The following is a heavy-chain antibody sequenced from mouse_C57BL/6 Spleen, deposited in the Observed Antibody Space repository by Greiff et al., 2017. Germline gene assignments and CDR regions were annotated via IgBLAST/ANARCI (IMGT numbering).Heavy chain of an antibody. CDR2: INPNNGGT. CDR1: GYTFTDYN. Sequence: DVQLQESGPELVKPGASVKMSCKASGYTFTDYNMHWVKQSHGKSLEWIGYINPNNGGTSYNQKFKGKATLTVNKSSSTAYMELRSLTSEDSAVYYCARTYYSNYEYFDYWGQGTTLTVSS. CDR3: ARTYYSNYEYFDY. D-gene: IGHD2-5*01. J-gene: IGHJ2*01. V-gene: IGHV1-22*01.